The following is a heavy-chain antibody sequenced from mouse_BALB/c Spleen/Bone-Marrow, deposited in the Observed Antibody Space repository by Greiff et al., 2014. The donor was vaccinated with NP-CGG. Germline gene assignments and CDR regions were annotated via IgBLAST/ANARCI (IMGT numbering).Heavy chain of an antibody. V-gene: IGHV5-9-1*01. J-gene: IGHJ3*01. CDR1: GFTFSSYA. D-gene: IGHD2-2*01. Sequence: EVKLVESGGGLVKPGGSLKLSCAASGFTFSSYAMSWVRQTPEKRLEWVATISSGGSYIYYLDSVKGRFTISRDNAKNTLYLQMSSLRSEDTAMYYCARPIYYGYDDAFAYWGQGTLVTVSA. CDR3: ARPIYYGYDDAFAY. CDR2: ISSGGSYI.